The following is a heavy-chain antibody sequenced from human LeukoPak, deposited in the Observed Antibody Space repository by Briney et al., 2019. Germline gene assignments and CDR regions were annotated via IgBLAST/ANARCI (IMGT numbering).Heavy chain of an antibody. CDR2: IYSSGST. D-gene: IGHD3-22*01. Sequence: GSLRLSCAGSGFTLSAYAMSWIRQPAGKGLEWIGRIYSSGSTHYNPSLKSRVTISLDTSKNQFSLKLTSVTAADTAMFYCAKSGGPNYYDSSAFDIWGQGTMVTVSS. J-gene: IGHJ3*02. V-gene: IGHV4-4*07. CDR3: AKSGGPNYYDSSAFDI. CDR1: GFTLSAYA.